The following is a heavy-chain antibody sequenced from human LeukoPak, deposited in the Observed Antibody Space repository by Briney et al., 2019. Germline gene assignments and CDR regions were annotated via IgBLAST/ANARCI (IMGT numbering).Heavy chain of an antibody. J-gene: IGHJ5*02. V-gene: IGHV3-30*02. CDR1: GFSFSSYG. Sequence: GGSLRLSCAASGFSFSSYGMHWVRQAPGKGLEWVAFICYEGTNKYYADSVKGRFSISRDNSKNTLYLQMDNLRAEETAVCYCAKQGIVGNYRVGDWFDPWGQGTLVTVSS. CDR2: ICYEGTNK. CDR3: AKQGIVGNYRVGDWFDP. D-gene: IGHD1-7*01.